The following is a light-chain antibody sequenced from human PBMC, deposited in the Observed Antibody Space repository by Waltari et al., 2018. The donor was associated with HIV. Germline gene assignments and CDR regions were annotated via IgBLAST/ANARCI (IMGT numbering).Light chain of an antibody. V-gene: IGKV3-11*01. CDR2: DAS. CDR3: QQRSNWPPG. Sequence: EIVLTQSPATLSLSPGERATLSCRASQSVSSYLSWYQQKPGQAPRLLLYDASNRATGIPARFSGSGSGTDFTLTISSLEPEDFAVYYCQQRSNWPPGFGQGTKLEIK. CDR1: QSVSSY. J-gene: IGKJ2*03.